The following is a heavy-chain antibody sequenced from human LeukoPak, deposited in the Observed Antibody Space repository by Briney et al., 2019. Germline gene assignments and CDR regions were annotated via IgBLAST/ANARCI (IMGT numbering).Heavy chain of an antibody. CDR3: ARDYDFWSGYYPDYYCGMDV. Sequence: GGSLRLSCAASGFTFSSYSMNWVRQAPGKGLEWVSSISSSSSYIYYADSVKGRFTISRDNAKNSLYLQMNSLRAEDTAVYYCARDYDFWSGYYPDYYCGMDVWGQGTTVTVSS. D-gene: IGHD3-3*01. V-gene: IGHV3-21*01. CDR1: GFTFSSYS. CDR2: ISSSSSYI. J-gene: IGHJ6*02.